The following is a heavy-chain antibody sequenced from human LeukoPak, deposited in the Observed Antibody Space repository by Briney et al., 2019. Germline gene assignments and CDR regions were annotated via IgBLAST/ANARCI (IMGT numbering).Heavy chain of an antibody. CDR1: GFTVSSNY. CDR3: ARGKSGSYIFDY. J-gene: IGHJ4*02. CDR2: IYSGGSP. Sequence: GGSLRLSCAASGFTVSSNYMSWVRQAPGKGLEWVSVIYSGGSPYYADSVKGRFTISRDNSRNTLYLQMNSLRAEDTAVYYCARGKSGSYIFDYRGQGTLVTVSS. V-gene: IGHV3-53*01. D-gene: IGHD1-26*01.